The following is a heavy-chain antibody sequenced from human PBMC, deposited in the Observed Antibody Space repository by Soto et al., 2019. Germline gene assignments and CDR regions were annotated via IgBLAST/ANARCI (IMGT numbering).Heavy chain of an antibody. D-gene: IGHD2-2*01. J-gene: IGHJ6*02. CDR2: IYYSGST. V-gene: IGHV4-39*07. Sequence: SETLSLTCTVSGGSISSSSYYWGWIRQPPGKGLEWIGSIYYSGSTYYNPSLKSRVTISVDTSKNQFSLKLSSVTAADTAVYYCARGPAGVVVVPAAVYGMDVWGQGTTVTVSS. CDR1: GGSISSSSYY. CDR3: ARGPAGVVVVPAAVYGMDV.